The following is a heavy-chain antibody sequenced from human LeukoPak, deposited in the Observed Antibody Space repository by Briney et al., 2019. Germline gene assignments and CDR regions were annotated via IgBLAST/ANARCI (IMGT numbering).Heavy chain of an antibody. V-gene: IGHV3-20*04. CDR1: GFTFDDYG. Sequence: PGGSLRLSCAASGFTFDDYGMSWVRQAPGKGLEWVSGINWNGGSTGYADSVKGRFTISRDNAKNSLYLQMNSLRAEDTAVYYCARDIRKYYYGSSGYYRSDAFDIWGQGTMVTVSS. CDR3: ARDIRKYYYGSSGYYRSDAFDI. D-gene: IGHD3-22*01. J-gene: IGHJ3*02. CDR2: INWNGGST.